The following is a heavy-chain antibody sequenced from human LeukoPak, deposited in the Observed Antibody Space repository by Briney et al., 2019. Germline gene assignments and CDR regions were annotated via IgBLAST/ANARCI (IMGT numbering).Heavy chain of an antibody. J-gene: IGHJ4*02. CDR1: GFTFSNAW. CDR3: ARDRNSPVAVAGFFDY. Sequence: GGSLRLSCAASGFTFSNAWMSWVRQAPGKGLEWVAVIYSGGSTYYADSVKGRFTISRDNSKNTLYLQMNSLRAGDTAVYYCARDRNSPVAVAGFFDYWSQGTLVTVSS. V-gene: IGHV3-66*01. CDR2: IYSGGST. D-gene: IGHD6-19*01.